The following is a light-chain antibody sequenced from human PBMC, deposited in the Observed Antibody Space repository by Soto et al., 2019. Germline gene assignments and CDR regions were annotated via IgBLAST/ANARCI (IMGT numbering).Light chain of an antibody. CDR3: QQRSNWPLT. CDR1: QSIGKD. CDR2: DAS. J-gene: IGKJ4*01. V-gene: IGKV3-11*01. Sequence: EVVLTQSPATLSLSPGDRGTLSCRASQSIGKDLAWYQHKPGQAPRLLIYDASNRATGVPARFSGSGSGTAFTLTISSLEPEDFAIYYCQQRSNWPLTFGGGTKVEIK.